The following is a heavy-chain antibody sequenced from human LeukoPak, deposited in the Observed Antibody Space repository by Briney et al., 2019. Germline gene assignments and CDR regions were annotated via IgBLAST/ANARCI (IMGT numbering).Heavy chain of an antibody. CDR1: GGSISRYY. CDR3: ARTQVRGYIYGWSS. Sequence: PSEALSLTWTVSGGSISRYYWSWIGQPPGEGLGVIGYLYCSRSTNYNPSLQSRVTISVDTSKNQFPLKLSSATAADPAVYYRARTQVRGYIYGWSSWGQRPLVTVFS. V-gene: IGHV4-59*08. J-gene: IGHJ5*02. D-gene: IGHD5-18*01. CDR2: LYCSRST.